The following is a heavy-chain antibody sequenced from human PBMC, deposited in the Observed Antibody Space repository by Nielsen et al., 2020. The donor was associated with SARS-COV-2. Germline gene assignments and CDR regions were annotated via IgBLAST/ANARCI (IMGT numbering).Heavy chain of an antibody. J-gene: IGHJ6*03. CDR2: IIPIFGTA. D-gene: IGHD2-2*01. CDR3: ARDRGDIVVVPAAMPYYYYYMDV. V-gene: IGHV1-69*01. Sequence: WVRQAPGQGLEWMGGIIPIFGTANYAQKFQGRVTITADESTSTAYVELSSLRSEDTAVYYCARDRGDIVVVPAAMPYYYYYMDVWGKGTTVTVSS.